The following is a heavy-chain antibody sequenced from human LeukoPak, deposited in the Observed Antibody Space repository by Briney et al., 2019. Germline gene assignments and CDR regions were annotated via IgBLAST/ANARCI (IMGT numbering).Heavy chain of an antibody. D-gene: IGHD3-10*01. CDR1: GFTFSSYG. J-gene: IGHJ5*02. V-gene: IGHV3-7*01. Sequence: GGSLRLSCAASGFTFSSYGMHWVRQAPGKGLEWVANIWPDGSDKYHVDSVRGRFTISRDNAQNSLNLQMNSLRAEDSGVYYCGRWGVNAGLDRWGQGTLVIVSS. CDR3: GRWGVNAGLDR. CDR2: IWPDGSDK.